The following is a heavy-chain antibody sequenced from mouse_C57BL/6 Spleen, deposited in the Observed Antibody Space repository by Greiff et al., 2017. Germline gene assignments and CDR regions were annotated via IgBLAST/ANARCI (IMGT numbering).Heavy chain of an antibody. CDR2: INPGSGGT. CDR1: GYAFTNYL. CDR3: ARLVITTKWYLDV. D-gene: IGHD2-4*01. V-gene: IGHV1-54*01. Sequence: VQLQQSGAELVRPGTSVKVSCKASGYAFTNYLIEWVKQRPGQGLEWIGVINPGSGGTNYNEKFKGKATLTADKSSSTAYMQLSSLTTEDSAVYFCARLVITTKWYLDVWGTGTTVTVSS. J-gene: IGHJ1*03.